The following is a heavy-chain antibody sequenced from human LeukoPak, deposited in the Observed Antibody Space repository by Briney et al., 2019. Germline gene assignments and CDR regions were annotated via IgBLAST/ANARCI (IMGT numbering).Heavy chain of an antibody. J-gene: IGHJ6*03. CDR2: ICTSGST. CDR3: ARQRGTAGVDTAMPYYYYMDV. V-gene: IGHV4-4*09. CDR1: GGSISSYY. Sequence: PSETLSLTCTVSGGSISSYYWSWIRQPPGKGLEWIGYICTSGSTNYNPSLKSRVTISVDTSKNQFSLKLSSVTAADTAVYYCARQRGTAGVDTAMPYYYYMDVWGKGTTVTVSS. D-gene: IGHD5-18*01.